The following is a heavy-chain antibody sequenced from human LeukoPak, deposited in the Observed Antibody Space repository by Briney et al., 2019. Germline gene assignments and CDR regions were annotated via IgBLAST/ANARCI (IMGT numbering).Heavy chain of an antibody. J-gene: IGHJ4*02. CDR1: GFTFSNYN. CDR3: ARDLYGDYGFDY. Sequence: PGGSLRLSCAASGFTFSNYNMNWVRQAPGKGLEWVSSISSGSSYIYYADSVKGRFTISRDNAKNSLYLQVNSLRAEDTAMYYCARDLYGDYGFDYWGQGTLVTVSS. CDR2: ISSGSSYI. V-gene: IGHV3-21*01. D-gene: IGHD4-17*01.